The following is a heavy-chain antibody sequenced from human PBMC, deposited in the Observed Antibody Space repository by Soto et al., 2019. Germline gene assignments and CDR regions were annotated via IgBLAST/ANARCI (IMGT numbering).Heavy chain of an antibody. D-gene: IGHD2-15*01. CDR2: ISNTGST. Sequence: GGSLRLSCVASGFTVSNNYMSWVRQAPGRGLEWVSAISNTGSTYYAGSVKGRSTISRDSSTNTLYLEVNSLRADDTAVYYCAKVNGVVVAATFEYEYYFDYWGQGTLVTVSS. CDR3: AKVNGVVVAATFEYEYYFDY. CDR1: GFTVSNNY. J-gene: IGHJ4*02. V-gene: IGHV3-53*01.